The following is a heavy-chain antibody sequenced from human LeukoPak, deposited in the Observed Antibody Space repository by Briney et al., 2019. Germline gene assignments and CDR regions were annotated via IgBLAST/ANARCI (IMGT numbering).Heavy chain of an antibody. D-gene: IGHD5-18*01. CDR3: AKDSGDGYLYSYGMDV. J-gene: IGHJ6*02. CDR2: ISYDGSNK. CDR1: GFTFSSYG. V-gene: IGHV3-30*18. Sequence: GGSLRLSCAASGFTFSSYGMHWVRQAPGKGLEWVAVISYDGSNKYYADSVKGRFTISRDNSKNTLYLQMNSLRAEDTAVYYCAKDSGDGYLYSYGMDVWAKGPRSPSP.